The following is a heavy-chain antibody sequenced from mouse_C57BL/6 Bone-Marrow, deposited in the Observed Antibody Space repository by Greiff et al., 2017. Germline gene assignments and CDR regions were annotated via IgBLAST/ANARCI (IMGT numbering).Heavy chain of an antibody. CDR3: ARDARDGYYWFAY. CDR1: GFTFSDFY. J-gene: IGHJ3*01. CDR2: SRNKANDYTT. Sequence: EVKLMESGGGLVQSGRSLRLSCATSGFTFSDFYMAWVRQAPGKGLEWIAASRNKANDYTTEYSASVKGRFIVSRDTSQSILYLQMNALRAEDTAIYYCARDARDGYYWFAYWGQGTLVTVSA. D-gene: IGHD2-3*01. V-gene: IGHV7-1*01.